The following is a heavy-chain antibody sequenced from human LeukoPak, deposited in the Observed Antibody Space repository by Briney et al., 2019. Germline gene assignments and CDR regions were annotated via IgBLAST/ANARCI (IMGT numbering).Heavy chain of an antibody. CDR1: GYTFTSYG. CDR3: ARKVELNWFDP. D-gene: IGHD1-1*01. Sequence: GASVKVSCKASGYTFTSYGISWVRQAPGQGLDWMGWITAYNDNTNYAQKLQGRVTMTTDTSTSTAYMELRSLRSDDTAVYYCARKVELNWFDPWGQGTLVTVSS. V-gene: IGHV1-18*01. CDR2: ITAYNDNT. J-gene: IGHJ5*02.